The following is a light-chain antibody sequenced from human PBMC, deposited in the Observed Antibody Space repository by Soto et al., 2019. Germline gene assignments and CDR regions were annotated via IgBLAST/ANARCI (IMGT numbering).Light chain of an antibody. Sequence: VLTQPASVFGSPGQSITISCTGTSSDVGGYNFVSWYQQHPGKAPKLMIYEVSNRPSEVSNRFSGSKSGNTASLTISGLQPEDEADYYCSPYTTSSTVVFGTGTRSPS. CDR2: EVS. CDR3: SPYTTSSTVV. V-gene: IGLV2-14*03. CDR1: SSDVGGYNF. J-gene: IGLJ1*01.